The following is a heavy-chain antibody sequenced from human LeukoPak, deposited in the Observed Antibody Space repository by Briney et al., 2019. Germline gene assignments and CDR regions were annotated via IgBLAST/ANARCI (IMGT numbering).Heavy chain of an antibody. D-gene: IGHD5-12*01. CDR2: ISGSGGST. Sequence: GGSLRLSCVASGITFRNYWMSWIRQAPGKGLEWVSAISGSGGSTYYADSVKGRFTISRDNSKNTLYLQMNSLRAEDTAVYYCAKLLIVAASNYYYGMDVWGQGTTVTVSS. J-gene: IGHJ6*02. CDR1: GITFRNYW. CDR3: AKLLIVAASNYYYGMDV. V-gene: IGHV3-23*01.